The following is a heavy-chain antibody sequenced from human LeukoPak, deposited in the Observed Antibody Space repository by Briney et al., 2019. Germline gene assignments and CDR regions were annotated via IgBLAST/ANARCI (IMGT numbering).Heavy chain of an antibody. CDR1: GFTVSDYY. Sequence: AGGSLRLSCVPSGFTVSDYYMSWVRQAPGKGLEWVSLLYTDDTTIYADSVEGRFTISRDDSKNTIYLHMTTLRGEDTAVYYCARGGAFYWNPRYWGQGTLVTVSS. CDR3: ARGGAFYWNPRY. J-gene: IGHJ4*02. D-gene: IGHD1-1*01. V-gene: IGHV3-53*01. CDR2: LYTDDTT.